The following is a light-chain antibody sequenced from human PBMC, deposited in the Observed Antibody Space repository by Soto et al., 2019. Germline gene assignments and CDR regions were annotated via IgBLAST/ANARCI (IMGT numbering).Light chain of an antibody. V-gene: IGLV2-14*01. Sequence: QSVLTQPACVSGSPGQSITISCTGSSSDVGGYNYVSWYQQHPGKAPKLMIYEVSNRPSGISNRFSGSKSGNTASLTLSGLQAEDQADYYCSSYTSSSTLVFGGGTKLTVL. CDR1: SSDVGGYNY. CDR2: EVS. J-gene: IGLJ2*01. CDR3: SSYTSSSTLV.